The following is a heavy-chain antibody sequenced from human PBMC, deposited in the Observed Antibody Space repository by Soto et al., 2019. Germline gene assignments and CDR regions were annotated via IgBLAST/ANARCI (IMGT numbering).Heavy chain of an antibody. D-gene: IGHD3-9*01. CDR3: ARASFNDILTGYPPDDAFDI. J-gene: IGHJ3*02. Sequence: GGSLRLSCAASVFTFSSYSMNWVRQAPGKGLEWVSSISSSSSYIYYADSVKGRFTISRDNAKNSLYLQMNSLRAEDTAVYYCARASFNDILTGYPPDDAFDIWGQGTMVTVSS. CDR2: ISSSSSYI. V-gene: IGHV3-21*01. CDR1: VFTFSSYS.